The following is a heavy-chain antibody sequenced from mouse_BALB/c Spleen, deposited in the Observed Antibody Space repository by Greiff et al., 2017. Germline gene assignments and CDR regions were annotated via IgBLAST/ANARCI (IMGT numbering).Heavy chain of an antibody. CDR1: GFTFSSYT. J-gene: IGHJ1*01. CDR3: ARYGSRNWYFDV. CDR2: ISNGGGST. D-gene: IGHD1-1*01. Sequence: KLMESGGGLVQPGGSLKLSCAASGFTFSSYTMSWVRQTPEKRLEWVAYISNGGGSTYYPDTVKGRFTISRDNAKNTLYLQMSSLKSEDTAMYYCARYGSRNWYFDVWGAGTTVTVSS. V-gene: IGHV5-12-2*01.